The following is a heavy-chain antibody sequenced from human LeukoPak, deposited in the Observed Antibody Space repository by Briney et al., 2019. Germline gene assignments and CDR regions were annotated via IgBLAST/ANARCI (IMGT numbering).Heavy chain of an antibody. CDR2: IYYSGST. CDR1: GGSISSYY. V-gene: IGHV4-59*01. CDR3: AKDYYGSGSSPLFDY. Sequence: SETLSLTCTVSGGSISSYYWSWIRQPPGKGLEWIGYIYYSGSTNYNPSLKSRVTISVDTSKNQFPLKLSSVTAADTAVYYCAKDYYGSGSSPLFDYWGQGTLVTVSS. D-gene: IGHD3-10*01. J-gene: IGHJ4*02.